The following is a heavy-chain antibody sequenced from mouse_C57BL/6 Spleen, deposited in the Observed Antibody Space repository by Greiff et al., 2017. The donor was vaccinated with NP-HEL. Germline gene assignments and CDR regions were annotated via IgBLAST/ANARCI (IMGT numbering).Heavy chain of an antibody. D-gene: IGHD2-10*02. V-gene: IGHV1-82*01. J-gene: IGHJ1*03. Sequence: QVQLKESGPELVKPGASVKISCKASGYAFSSSWMNWVKQRPGKGLEWIGRIYPGDGDTNYNGKFKGKATLTADKSSSTAYMQLSSLTSEDSAVYFCARELVWYFDVWGTGTTVTVSS. CDR2: IYPGDGDT. CDR3: ARELVWYFDV. CDR1: GYAFSSSW.